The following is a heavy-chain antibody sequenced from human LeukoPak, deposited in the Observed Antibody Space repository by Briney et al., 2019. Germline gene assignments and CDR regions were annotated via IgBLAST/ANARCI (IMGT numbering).Heavy chain of an antibody. J-gene: IGHJ4*02. CDR3: ARDLAYSRLDY. CDR1: GLTFSSSW. V-gene: IGHV3-7*01. CDR2: INPDGNKK. Sequence: GGSLRLSCAVSGLTFSSSWMDWVCQAPGKGLEWVASINPDGNKKYSADSVKGRFTISRDNAENSLYLQMNSLRVEDTAFYYCARDLAYSRLDYWGQGMLVTVSS. D-gene: IGHD5-18*01.